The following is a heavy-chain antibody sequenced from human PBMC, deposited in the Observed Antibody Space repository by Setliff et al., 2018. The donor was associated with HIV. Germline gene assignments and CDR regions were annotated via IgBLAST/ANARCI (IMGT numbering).Heavy chain of an antibody. CDR2: IRDSGVSV. D-gene: IGHD2-2*01. V-gene: IGHV3-23*01. CDR3: AKGGQFTTSTTDPHYYYMDV. CDR1: GFSFTDYG. J-gene: IGHJ6*03. Sequence: GGSLRLSCAASGFSFTDYGMTWVRQAPGKGLEWVSGIRDSGVSVYYADSVMGRFTISRDDSKNTLYLQMNSLRVEDTAVYYCAKGGQFTTSTTDPHYYYMDVWGKGTTVTVSS.